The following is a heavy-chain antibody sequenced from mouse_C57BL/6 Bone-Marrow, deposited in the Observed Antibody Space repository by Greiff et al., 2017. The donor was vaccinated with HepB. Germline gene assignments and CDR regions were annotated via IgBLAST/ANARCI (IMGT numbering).Heavy chain of an antibody. Sequence: EVKLQESGAELVRPGASVKLSCTASGFNIKDDYMHWVKQRPEQGLEWIGWIDPENGDTEYASKFQGKATITADTSSNTAYLQLSSLTSEDTAVYYCTTILYYYGSSYDYYAMDYWGQGTSVTVSS. V-gene: IGHV14-4*01. CDR1: GFNIKDDY. CDR2: IDPENGDT. D-gene: IGHD1-1*01. J-gene: IGHJ4*01. CDR3: TTILYYYGSSYDYYAMDY.